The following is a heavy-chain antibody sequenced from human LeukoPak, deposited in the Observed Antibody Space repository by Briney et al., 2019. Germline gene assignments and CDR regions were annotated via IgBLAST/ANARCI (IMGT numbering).Heavy chain of an antibody. V-gene: IGHV3-30*18. J-gene: IGHJ4*02. D-gene: IGHD3-3*01. Sequence: GGSLRLSCAASGFTFSSYGMHWVRQAPGKGLEWVAVISYDGSNKYYADSVKGRFTISRDNSKNTLYLQMNSLRAEDTAVYYCAKAPYYDFWSGYRPDFDYWGQGTLVTVPS. CDR3: AKAPYYDFWSGYRPDFDY. CDR2: ISYDGSNK. CDR1: GFTFSSYG.